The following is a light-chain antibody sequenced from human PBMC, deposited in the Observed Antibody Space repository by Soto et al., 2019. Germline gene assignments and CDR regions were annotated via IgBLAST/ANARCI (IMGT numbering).Light chain of an antibody. Sequence: SALTQPRSVSGSPGQSVTISCTGTSSDVGGYNYVSWYQQHPGKAPKLMIYDVSKRPSGVPDRFSGSKSDNTASLTISGLQAEDEADYYCCSYAGSYTFEVFGGGTQLTVL. CDR3: CSYAGSYTFEV. V-gene: IGLV2-11*01. CDR2: DVS. J-gene: IGLJ3*02. CDR1: SSDVGGYNY.